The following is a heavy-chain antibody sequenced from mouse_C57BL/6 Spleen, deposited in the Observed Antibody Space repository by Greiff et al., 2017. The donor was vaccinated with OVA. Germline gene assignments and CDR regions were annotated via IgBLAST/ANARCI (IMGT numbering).Heavy chain of an antibody. Sequence: ESGPGLVKPSQSLSLTCSVTGYSITSGYYWNWIRQFPGNKLEWMGYISYDGSNNYNPSLKNRISITRDTSKNQFFLKLNSVTTEDTATYYCARDTSNYKGDYWGQGTSVTVSS. CDR1: GYSITSGYY. D-gene: IGHD2-5*01. CDR2: ISYDGSN. V-gene: IGHV3-6*01. J-gene: IGHJ4*01. CDR3: ARDTSNYKGDY.